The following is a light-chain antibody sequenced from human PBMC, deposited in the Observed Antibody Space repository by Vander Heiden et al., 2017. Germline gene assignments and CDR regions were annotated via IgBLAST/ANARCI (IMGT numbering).Light chain of an antibody. CDR1: NLGRKG. CDR2: GDT. CDR3: QVRDGSAVV. V-gene: IGLV3-9*01. Sequence: SYELTQPVYVSVALGQTANIPCVGDNLGRKGVHWYQQRPGQAPIIVISGDTNRPSGIPDRFSGSKSGNTATLTISGAQGEDEADYHCQVRDGSAVVFGGGTKLTVL. J-gene: IGLJ2*01.